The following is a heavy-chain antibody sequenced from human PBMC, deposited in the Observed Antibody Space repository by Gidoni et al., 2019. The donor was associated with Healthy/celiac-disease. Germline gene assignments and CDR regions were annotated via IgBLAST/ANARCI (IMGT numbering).Heavy chain of an antibody. V-gene: IGHV3-33*01. D-gene: IGHD4-4*01. J-gene: IGHJ2*01. CDR1: GFTFSRHG. Sequence: QVQLAESGGGVGQPGSSLRLSCAASGFTFSRHGMHWVRQAPGRGLGWVAVIWYDGSNKNYADSVKDRFTISRDNSKNTLYLQMNSLGAEDTAVYYCARDTEGYFDLWGRGTLVTVSS. CDR3: ARDTEGYFDL. CDR2: IWYDGSNK.